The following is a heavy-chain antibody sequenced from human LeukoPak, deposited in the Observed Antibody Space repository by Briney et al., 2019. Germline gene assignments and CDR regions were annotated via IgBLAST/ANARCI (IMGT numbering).Heavy chain of an antibody. CDR1: GFTLSNYA. CDR3: AKGGYDYIEIGYFDY. D-gene: IGHD5-12*01. Sequence: GGSLRLSCAASGFTLSNYAMNWVRQAPGKGLEGVSVVIGSSGSTDYADSVKGRFTISRDNSKNTLYLEMNSLRAEDTAIYYCAKGGYDYIEIGYFDYWGQGTLVTVSS. CDR2: VIGSSGST. J-gene: IGHJ4*02. V-gene: IGHV3-23*01.